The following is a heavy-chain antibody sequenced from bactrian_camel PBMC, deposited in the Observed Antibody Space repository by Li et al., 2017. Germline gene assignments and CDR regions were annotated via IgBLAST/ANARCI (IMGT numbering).Heavy chain of an antibody. CDR1: GYTYNSNC. CDR2: INIGGGST. Sequence: HVQLVESGGGSVQAGGSLTLSCALSGYTYNSNCMGWFREVPGKEREGVAAINIGGGSTVYADSVKGRFTISRDNAKKTLYLQLNSLKTEDTALYYCATALGGGSDFGYWGQGTQVTVS. D-gene: IGHD6*01. CDR3: ATALGGGSDFGY. J-gene: IGHJ6*01. V-gene: IGHV3S1*01.